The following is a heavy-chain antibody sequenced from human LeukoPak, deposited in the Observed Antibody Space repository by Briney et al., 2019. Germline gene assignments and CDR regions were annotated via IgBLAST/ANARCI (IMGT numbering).Heavy chain of an antibody. D-gene: IGHD6-13*01. J-gene: IGHJ3*02. CDR2: IKQDGSEK. CDR3: ARDWQWQQLDGDAFDI. CDR1: GFTFSGYW. Sequence: GGSLRLSCAASGFTFSGYWMSWVRQAPGKGLEWVANIKQDGSEKYYVDSVKGRFTISRDNARNSLFLQMNSLRAEDTAVYYCARDWQWQQLDGDAFDIWGQGTMVTVSS. V-gene: IGHV3-7*04.